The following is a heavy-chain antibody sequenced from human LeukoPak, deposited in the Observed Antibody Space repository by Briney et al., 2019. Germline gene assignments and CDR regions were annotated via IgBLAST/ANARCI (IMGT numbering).Heavy chain of an antibody. V-gene: IGHV1-8*03. J-gene: IGHJ6*03. CDR2: MNPQSGNT. CDR1: VYRLTTSD. Sequence: ASVKVSSTALVYRLTTSDINCVRHAPGQGLEWMGWMNPQSGNTGYAQKFRGRVTITRDTSITTAYMDMRSLRSEDTAVYYCASGPNDGNFGAASYYYMDVWGKGTTVAVSS. D-gene: IGHD1-7*01. CDR3: ASGPNDGNFGAASYYYMDV.